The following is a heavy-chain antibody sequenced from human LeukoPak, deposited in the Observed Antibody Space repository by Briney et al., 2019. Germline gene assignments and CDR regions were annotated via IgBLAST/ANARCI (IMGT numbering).Heavy chain of an antibody. CDR2: ISAYNGNA. CDR3: ARVYYDFWSGYEYDAFDI. CDR1: GYTFTSYG. D-gene: IGHD3-3*01. V-gene: IGHV1-18*01. Sequence: ASVKVSCKASGYTFTSYGISWVRQAPGQGLGLVGWISAYNGNANYAQKLQGRVTMTTDTSTSTAYMELRSLRSDDTAVYYCARVYYDFWSGYEYDAFDIWGQGTMVTVSS. J-gene: IGHJ3*02.